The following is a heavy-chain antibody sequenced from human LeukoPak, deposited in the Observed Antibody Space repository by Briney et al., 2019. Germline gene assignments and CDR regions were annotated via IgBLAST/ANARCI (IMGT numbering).Heavy chain of an antibody. CDR1: GFTFSSYE. CDR3: ARDGGDYFDY. V-gene: IGHV3-48*03. CDR2: ISSSGSTI. J-gene: IGHJ4*02. Sequence: GSLRLSCAASGFTFSSYETNWVRQAPGKGLEWVSYISSSGSTIYYADSVKGRFTISRDNAKNSLYLQMNSLRAEDTAVYYCARDGGDYFDYWGQGTLVTVSS. D-gene: IGHD2-21*01.